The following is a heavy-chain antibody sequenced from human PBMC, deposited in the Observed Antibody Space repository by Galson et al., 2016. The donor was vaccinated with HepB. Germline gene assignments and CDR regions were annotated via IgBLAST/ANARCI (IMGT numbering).Heavy chain of an antibody. CDR2: ISVSGTYT. J-gene: IGHJ6*02. V-gene: IGHV3-11*05. D-gene: IGHD3-10*01. CDR3: ARDLSTGGVIIPYSYSYYGVDV. CDR1: GFTFSDYY. Sequence: SLRLSCAASGFTFSDYYMSWIRQAPGEGLEWVSYISVSGTYTNYADSVEGRFTISRDNAKNSLYLQMNSLRAEDTAIYYCARDLSTGGVIIPYSYSYYGVDVWGQGTTVTVSS.